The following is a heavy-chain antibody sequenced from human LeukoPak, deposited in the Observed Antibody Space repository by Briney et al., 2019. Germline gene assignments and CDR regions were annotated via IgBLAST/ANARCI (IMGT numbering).Heavy chain of an antibody. CDR2: IIPIFGIA. CDR3: AKGYCSGGSCYPGMDV. Sequence: GASVKVSCKASGGTFSSHAISWVRQAPGQGLEWMGRIIPIFGIANYAQKFQGRVTITADKSTSTAYMELSSLRSEDTAVYYCAKGYCSGGSCYPGMDVWGQGTTVTVSS. V-gene: IGHV1-69*04. J-gene: IGHJ6*02. D-gene: IGHD2-15*01. CDR1: GGTFSSHA.